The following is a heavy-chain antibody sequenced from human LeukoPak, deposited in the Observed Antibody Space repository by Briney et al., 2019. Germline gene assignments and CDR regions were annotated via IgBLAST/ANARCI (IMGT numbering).Heavy chain of an antibody. CDR2: ISYDASTQ. D-gene: IGHD2-15*01. CDR3: AERSSSGGLRLSPPDY. V-gene: IGHV3-30*18. J-gene: IGHJ4*02. CDR1: GFTFSSYG. Sequence: GRSLRLSCAASGFTFSSYGIHWVRQAPGKGLEWVAVISYDASTQYYTDSVKGRFTISRDDSKNTVYLQMNSLRPEDTAVYYCAERSSSGGLRLSPPDYWGQGTLVTVSS.